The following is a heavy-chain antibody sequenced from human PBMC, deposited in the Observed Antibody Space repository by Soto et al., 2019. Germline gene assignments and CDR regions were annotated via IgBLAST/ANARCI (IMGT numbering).Heavy chain of an antibody. CDR1: GGTFSSYA. J-gene: IGHJ6*02. CDR2: IIPIFGTA. CDR3: ARHPGGRGYYYGMDV. D-gene: IGHD2-15*01. Sequence: QVQLVQSGAEVKKPGSSVKVSCKASGGTFSSYAISWVRQAPGQGLXXMGGIIPIFGTANYAQKFQGRVTITADESTSTAYMELSSXRSEDTAVYYCARHPGGRGYYYGMDVWGQGTTVTVSS. V-gene: IGHV1-69*12.